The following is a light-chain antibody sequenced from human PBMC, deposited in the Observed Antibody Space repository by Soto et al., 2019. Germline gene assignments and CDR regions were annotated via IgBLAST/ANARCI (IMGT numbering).Light chain of an antibody. J-gene: IGKJ5*01. V-gene: IGKV3-15*01. Sequence: EIEMTQSPSTLSVSPGESATLSCRSSQSVGSNLAWYQQKPGQAPRLLIYGASTRAISIPARFSGAGSGTEFSLPISSLQYDDFAVYYCQQYNNWPPAITFGQGTRLEIK. CDR3: QQYNNWPPAIT. CDR2: GAS. CDR1: QSVGSN.